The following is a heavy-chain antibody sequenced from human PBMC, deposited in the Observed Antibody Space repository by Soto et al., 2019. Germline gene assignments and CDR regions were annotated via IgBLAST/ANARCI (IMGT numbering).Heavy chain of an antibody. CDR2: IIPIFGTA. J-gene: IGHJ6*02. D-gene: IGHD1-7*01. Sequence: EASVKVSCKASGGTFSSYAISWVRQAPGQGLEWMGGIIPIFGTANYAQKFQGRVTITADESTSTAYMELSSLRSEDTAVYYCARVRTTGPYYYYGMDVWGQGTTVTVSS. V-gene: IGHV1-69*01. CDR3: ARVRTTGPYYYYGMDV. CDR1: GGTFSSYA.